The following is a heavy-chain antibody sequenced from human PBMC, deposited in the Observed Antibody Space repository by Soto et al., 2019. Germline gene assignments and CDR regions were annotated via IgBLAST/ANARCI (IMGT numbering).Heavy chain of an antibody. CDR3: ARVVPGAEAWFGP. CDR2: ISLYSDST. CDR1: GYTFSNYG. V-gene: IGHV1-18*01. Sequence: QVQLVQSGGEVKRPGASVKVSCKTSGYTFSNYGITWVRQAPGQPLEWLGWISLYSDSTNYAQKFQGRVSMTTDTSTTTAYMELRSLRSDDTAGYYCARVVPGAEAWFGPWGQGTLVTVSS. D-gene: IGHD2-2*01. J-gene: IGHJ5*02.